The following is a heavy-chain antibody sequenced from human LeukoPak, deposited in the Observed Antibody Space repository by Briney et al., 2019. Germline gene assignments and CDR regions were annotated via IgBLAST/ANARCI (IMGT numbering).Heavy chain of an antibody. J-gene: IGHJ6*02. Sequence: PGGSLRLSCAASGFTFSSYEMNWVRQAPGKGLEWVSYISSSGSTIYYADSVKGRFTISRDNAKNPLYLQMNSLRAEDTAVYYCARDSTRGVVDYGMDVWGQGTTVTVSS. D-gene: IGHD2-15*01. V-gene: IGHV3-48*03. CDR2: ISSSGSTI. CDR3: ARDSTRGVVDYGMDV. CDR1: GFTFSSYE.